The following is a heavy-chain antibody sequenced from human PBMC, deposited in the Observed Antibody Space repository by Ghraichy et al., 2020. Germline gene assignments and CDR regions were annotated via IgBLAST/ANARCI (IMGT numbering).Heavy chain of an antibody. Sequence: GESLNISCAASGFTFRSYSMNWVRQAQGKGLEWVSSISSSSSYIYYTDSVKGRFTISRDNAKNSLYLQMNSLRAEDTAVHYCARETFYYDFWSAQPGHYGMDVWGQGTTVTVSS. CDR2: ISSSSSYI. CDR1: GFTFRSYS. CDR3: ARETFYYDFWSAQPGHYGMDV. V-gene: IGHV3-21*01. J-gene: IGHJ6*02. D-gene: IGHD3-3*01.